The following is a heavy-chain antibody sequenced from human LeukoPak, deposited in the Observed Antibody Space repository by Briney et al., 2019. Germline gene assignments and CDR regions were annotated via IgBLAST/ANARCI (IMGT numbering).Heavy chain of an antibody. J-gene: IGHJ5*02. CDR1: GGSISSGGYS. D-gene: IGHD3-3*01. Sequence: SETLSLTCAVSGGSISSGGYSWSWLRQPPGKGLEWIGYIYHSGSTYYNPSLKSRVTISVDRSKNQFSLKLSSVTAADTAVYYCAREGVATRNWFDPWGQGTLVTVSS. CDR2: IYHSGST. CDR3: AREGVATRNWFDP. V-gene: IGHV4-30-2*01.